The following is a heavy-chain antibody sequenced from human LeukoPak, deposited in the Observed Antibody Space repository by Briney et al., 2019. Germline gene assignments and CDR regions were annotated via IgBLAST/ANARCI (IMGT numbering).Heavy chain of an antibody. CDR3: AKDRSYVWGSYDY. J-gene: IGHJ4*02. CDR1: GFTFSSYG. Sequence: GGSLRLSCAASGFTFSSYGMHWVRRAPGKGLEWVAFIRYDGSNKYYADSVKGRFTISRDNSKNTLYLQMNSLRAEDTAVYYCAKDRSYVWGSYDYWGQGTLVTVSS. V-gene: IGHV3-30*02. CDR2: IRYDGSNK. D-gene: IGHD3-16*01.